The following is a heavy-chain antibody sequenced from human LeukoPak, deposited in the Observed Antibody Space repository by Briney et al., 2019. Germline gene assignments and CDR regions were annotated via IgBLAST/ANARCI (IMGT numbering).Heavy chain of an antibody. CDR3: AREIPLPAAAPLDAFDI. CDR2: IIPIFGTA. CDR1: GGTFSSYA. D-gene: IGHD2-2*01. Sequence: GASVKVSCKASGGTFSSYAISWVRQAPGQGLEWMGGIIPIFGTANYAQKFQGRVTITADESTSTAYMELSSLRSEDTAVYYCAREIPLPAAAPLDAFDIWGQGTMVTVSS. V-gene: IGHV1-69*13. J-gene: IGHJ3*02.